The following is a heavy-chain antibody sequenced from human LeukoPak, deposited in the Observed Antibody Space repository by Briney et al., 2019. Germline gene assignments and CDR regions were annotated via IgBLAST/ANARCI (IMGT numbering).Heavy chain of an antibody. CDR2: ISTSSSTI. Sequence: HPGGSLRLSCAASGFTFNAYRMYWVRQAPGKGLEWVSYISTSSSTIYYADSVKGRFTISRDNARNSLCLQMNSLRAEDTAVYYCARDMQGVRYYMDVWGKGTTVTVSS. D-gene: IGHD3-10*02. V-gene: IGHV3-48*01. J-gene: IGHJ6*03. CDR3: ARDMQGVRYYMDV. CDR1: GFTFNAYR.